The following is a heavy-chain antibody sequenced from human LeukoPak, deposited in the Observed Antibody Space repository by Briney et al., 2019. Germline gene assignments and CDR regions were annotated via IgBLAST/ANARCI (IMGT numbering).Heavy chain of an antibody. Sequence: GGSLRLSCAASGFTFSSYAMSWVRQAPGKGLEWVSAISGSGGSTYYADSVKGRFTISRDNSKNTLYLQMNSLRAEDTAVYYCAKDPAYYYDSSGYYPSYFQHWGQGTLVTVSS. CDR2: ISGSGGST. CDR3: AKDPAYYYDSSGYYPSYFQH. CDR1: GFTFSSYA. J-gene: IGHJ1*01. V-gene: IGHV3-23*01. D-gene: IGHD3-22*01.